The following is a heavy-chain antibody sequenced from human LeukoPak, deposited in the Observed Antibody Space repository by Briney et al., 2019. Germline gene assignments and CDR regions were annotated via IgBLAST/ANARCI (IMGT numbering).Heavy chain of an antibody. CDR3: ARSGYSGYETDY. CDR1: GYTFTTYW. CDR2: IYPGDSDT. D-gene: IGHD5-12*01. V-gene: IGHV5-51*01. Sequence: GESLKISCMTSGYTFTTYWIAWVRQMPGKGLEWMGIIYPGDSDTRYSPSFQGQVTMSADKSITTAYLQWSGLKASDTAMYYCARSGYSGYETDYWGQGTLVTVSS. J-gene: IGHJ4*02.